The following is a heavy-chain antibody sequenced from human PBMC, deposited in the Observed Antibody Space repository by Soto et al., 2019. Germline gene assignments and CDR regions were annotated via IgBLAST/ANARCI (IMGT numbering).Heavy chain of an antibody. CDR1: GFTVSSYA. V-gene: IGHV3-23*01. D-gene: IGHD6-19*01. CDR2: ISGSGGTT. J-gene: IGHJ3*02. CDR3: AKTANGWFRAFDI. Sequence: EVQLLESGGGLVQPGGSLRLSCAASGFTVSSYAMSWVRQAPGKGLEWVSAISGSGGTTYYADSVKGRFTFSRDNSKNTLYLQMNSLRAEDTAVYYCAKTANGWFRAFDIWGQGTMVTVSS.